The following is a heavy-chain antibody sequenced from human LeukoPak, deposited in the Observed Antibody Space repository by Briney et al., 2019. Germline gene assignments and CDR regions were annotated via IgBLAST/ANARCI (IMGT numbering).Heavy chain of an antibody. V-gene: IGHV4-59*01. D-gene: IGHD6-19*01. CDR3: ARSHSSGWRGDAFDI. Sequence: SETLSLTCTVSGGSISSYYWSWIRQPPGKGLEWIGYIYYSGSTNYNPSLKSRVTTSVDTSKNQFSLKLSSVTAADTAVYYCARSHSSGWRGDAFDIWGQGTMVTVSS. CDR2: IYYSGST. CDR1: GGSISSYY. J-gene: IGHJ3*02.